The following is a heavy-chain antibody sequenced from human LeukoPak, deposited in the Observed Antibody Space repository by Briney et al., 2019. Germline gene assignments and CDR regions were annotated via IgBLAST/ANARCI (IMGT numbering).Heavy chain of an antibody. V-gene: IGHV4-59*08. CDR2: IYYSGST. CDR3: ARHVGYSSGFDY. CDR1: GSSISSFY. D-gene: IGHD5-18*01. Sequence: SETLSLTCTVSGSSISSFYWSWIRQPPGKGLEWIGYIYYSGSTKYNPSLKSRVTISVDTSKNQFSLKLSSVTAADTAVYSCARHVGYSSGFDYWGQGTLVTVSS. J-gene: IGHJ4*02.